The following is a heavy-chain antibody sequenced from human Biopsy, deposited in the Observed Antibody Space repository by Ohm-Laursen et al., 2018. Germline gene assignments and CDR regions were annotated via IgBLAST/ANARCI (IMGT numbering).Heavy chain of an antibody. V-gene: IGHV4-4*09. CDR1: GDSISTYY. CDR2: IHHSGST. J-gene: IGHJ6*02. Sequence: SDTLSLTCIVSGDSISTYYWSWIRQPPGKGLECIGNIHHSGSTNYNPSLKSRLTISVDTSKNQFSLKLSSVTAADTAVYYCARMDCSGGSCHYYSYGMDVWGQGTTVTVSS. D-gene: IGHD2-15*01. CDR3: ARMDCSGGSCHYYSYGMDV.